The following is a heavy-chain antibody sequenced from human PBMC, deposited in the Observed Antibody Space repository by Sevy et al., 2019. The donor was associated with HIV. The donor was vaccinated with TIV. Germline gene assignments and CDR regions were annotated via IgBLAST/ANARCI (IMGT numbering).Heavy chain of an antibody. CDR2: ISYDGSNK. CDR3: AKVELEDIVVVPAASYYYYGMDV. J-gene: IGHJ6*02. Sequence: GGSLRLSCAASGFTFSSYGMHRVRQAPGKGLEWVAVISYDGSNKYYADSVKGRFTISRDNSKNTLYLQMNSLRAEDTAVYYCAKVELEDIVVVPAASYYYYGMDVWGQGTTVTVSS. V-gene: IGHV3-30*18. D-gene: IGHD2-2*01. CDR1: GFTFSSYG.